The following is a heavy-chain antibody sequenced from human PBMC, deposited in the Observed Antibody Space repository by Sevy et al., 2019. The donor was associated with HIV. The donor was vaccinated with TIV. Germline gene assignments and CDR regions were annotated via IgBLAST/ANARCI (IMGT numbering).Heavy chain of an antibody. CDR2: LKSDVYGGTV. J-gene: IGHJ4*02. CDR1: GFTFGDYC. CDR3: TRWKAAQSIFDY. V-gene: IGHV3-49*04. D-gene: IGHD6-13*01. Sequence: GGSLRLSCTASGFTFGDYCMSWVRQAPGKGLEWVAFLKSDVYGGTVDHAAAVRGRFVISRDDSKTIAYLQMNDLKTEDTGVYYCTRWKAAQSIFDYWGQGSLVTVSS.